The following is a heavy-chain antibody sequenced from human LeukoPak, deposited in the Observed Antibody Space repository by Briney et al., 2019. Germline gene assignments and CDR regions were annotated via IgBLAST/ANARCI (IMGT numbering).Heavy chain of an antibody. D-gene: IGHD3-22*01. V-gene: IGHV3-30*04. CDR3: ARSRGATGFYWVDY. Sequence: PGTSLRLSCVASGFTFSGYAMHWVRQAPGKGLEWVAVISYDGSNKYYADSVKGRFTLSRDNSMNTLCLQMNSLRDEDTAVYYCARSRGATGFYWVDYWGQGTLVTVSS. CDR2: ISYDGSNK. CDR1: GFTFSGYA. J-gene: IGHJ4*02.